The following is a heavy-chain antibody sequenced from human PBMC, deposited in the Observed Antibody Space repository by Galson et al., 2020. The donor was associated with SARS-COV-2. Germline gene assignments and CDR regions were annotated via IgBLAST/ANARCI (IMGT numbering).Heavy chain of an antibody. CDR1: GFTFSSYA. CDR2: ISYDGSNK. D-gene: IGHD2-15*01. J-gene: IGHJ4*02. V-gene: IGHV3-30*01. Sequence: GGSLRLSCAASGFTFSSYAMHWVRQAPGKGLEWVAVISYDGSNKYYADSVKGRFTISRDNSKNTLYLQMNSLRAEDTAVYYCARGGGRSYFVPVDYWGQGTLVTVSS. CDR3: ARGGGRSYFVPVDY.